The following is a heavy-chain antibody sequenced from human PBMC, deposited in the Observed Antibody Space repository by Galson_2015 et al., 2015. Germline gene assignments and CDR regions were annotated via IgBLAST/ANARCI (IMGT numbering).Heavy chain of an antibody. CDR1: GASISSYY. J-gene: IGHJ4*02. V-gene: IGHV4-59*01. CDR2: IYHSGTT. Sequence: ETLSLTCTVSGASISSYYWSWVRQPPGQGLEWIGYIYHSGTTNYNPSLKSRVTISVDTSKNQFSLKLSSVTAADTAVYYCARRRDYFDSWGQGTLVPVPS. CDR3: ARRRDYFDS.